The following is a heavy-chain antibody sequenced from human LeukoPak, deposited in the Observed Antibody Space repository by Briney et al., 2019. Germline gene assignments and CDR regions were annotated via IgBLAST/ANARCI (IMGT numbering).Heavy chain of an antibody. J-gene: IGHJ4*02. CDR1: GFTFSSYD. CDR3: ARGLGDSSGYPLDY. Sequence: GGSLRLSCAASGFTFSSYDMHRVRQATGKGLEWVSAIGTAGDTYYPGSVKGRFTISRENAKNSLYLQMNSLRAGDTAVYYCARGLGDSSGYPLDYWGQGTLVTVSS. D-gene: IGHD3-22*01. V-gene: IGHV3-13*01. CDR2: IGTAGDT.